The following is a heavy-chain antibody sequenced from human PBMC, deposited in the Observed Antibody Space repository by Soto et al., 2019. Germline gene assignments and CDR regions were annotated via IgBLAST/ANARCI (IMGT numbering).Heavy chain of an antibody. J-gene: IGHJ4*02. CDR3: ARGNNWNYWPPFLYYFYY. D-gene: IGHD1-7*01. Sequence: PGGSLRLSCAASGFTFSSYEMNWVRQAPGNGLEWVSYISSSGSTIYYADSVKGRFTISRDNAKNSLYLQMNSLRAEDTAVYYCARGNNWNYWPPFLYYFYYWGQGTLVTVSS. V-gene: IGHV3-48*03. CDR2: ISSSGSTI. CDR1: GFTFSSYE.